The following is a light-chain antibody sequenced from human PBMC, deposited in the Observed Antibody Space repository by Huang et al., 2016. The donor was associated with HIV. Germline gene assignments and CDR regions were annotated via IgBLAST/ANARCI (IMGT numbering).Light chain of an antibody. J-gene: IGKJ3*01. Sequence: DIQMTQSPSTLSAAIGDRVTITCRASQSVSTRLAWYQQKTGKAPRLLIQEESSLEMGVPSRFSGSGSGTEFTLTISSLQPDDSATYSCQQYNTFTFGPGTKVDI. CDR2: EES. V-gene: IGKV1-5*03. CDR1: QSVSTR. CDR3: QQYNTFT.